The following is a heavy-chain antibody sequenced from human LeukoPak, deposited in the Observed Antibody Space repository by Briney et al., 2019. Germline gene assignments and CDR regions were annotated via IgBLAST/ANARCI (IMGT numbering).Heavy chain of an antibody. Sequence: GGSLRLSCAASGFTFSSYSMNWVRQAPGKGLEWVSSIGSSSSYIYYADSVKGRFTISRDNAKNSLYLQMNSLRAEDTAVYYCASVGGYDYVWGSYRDYWGQGTLVTVSS. CDR3: ASVGGYDYVWGSYRDY. D-gene: IGHD3-16*02. V-gene: IGHV3-21*01. CDR2: IGSSSSYI. CDR1: GFTFSSYS. J-gene: IGHJ4*02.